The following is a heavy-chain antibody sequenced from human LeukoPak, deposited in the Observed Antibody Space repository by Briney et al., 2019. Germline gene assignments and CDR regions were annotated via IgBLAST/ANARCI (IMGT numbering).Heavy chain of an antibody. CDR2: ISNSGITI. D-gene: IGHD4-23*01. V-gene: IGHV3-11*04. CDR3: ASVLTRGGFPLY. Sequence: GGSLRLSCAASGFTFNDYYMTWIRQAPGKGLEWVSYISNSGITINYADSVKGRFTISRDNAKNSLYLQMNSLRAEDTAVYYCASVLTRGGFPLYWGQGTLVTVSS. CDR1: GFTFNDYY. J-gene: IGHJ4*02.